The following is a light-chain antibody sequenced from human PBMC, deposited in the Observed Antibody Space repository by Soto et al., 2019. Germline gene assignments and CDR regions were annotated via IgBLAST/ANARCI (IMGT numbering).Light chain of an antibody. Sequence: EIVMTQSPATLSVSPGERATLSCRASQSVSSNLAWYQQKPGQAPRLLIYGASTRATGIPARFSGSGSGTDGTLTISSLQSEDFAVYYCQHYKNWPRTFGKGNKVEIK. CDR3: QHYKNWPRT. CDR2: GAS. J-gene: IGKJ1*01. CDR1: QSVSSN. V-gene: IGKV3-15*01.